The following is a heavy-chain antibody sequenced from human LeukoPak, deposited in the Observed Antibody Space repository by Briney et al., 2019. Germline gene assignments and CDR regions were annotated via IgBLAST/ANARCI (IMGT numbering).Heavy chain of an antibody. V-gene: IGHV4-4*07. D-gene: IGHD2-2*01. J-gene: IGHJ4*02. Sequence: SETLSLTCTVSGASISSYYWSWIRQPAGKGLEWIGRIYSTGSTNYNPSLKSRVTMSVDTSKNQFSLKLSSVTAADTAVYYCARQPAPYFDYWGQGTLVTVSS. CDR1: GASISSYY. CDR3: ARQPAPYFDY. CDR2: IYSTGST.